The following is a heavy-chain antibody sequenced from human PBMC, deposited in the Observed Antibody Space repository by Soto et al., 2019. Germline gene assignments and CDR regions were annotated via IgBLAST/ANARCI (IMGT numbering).Heavy chain of an antibody. D-gene: IGHD4-17*01. CDR2: IIPILGIA. V-gene: IGHV1-69*02. Sequence: QVQLVQSGAEVKKPGSSVKVSCKASGGTFSSYTISWVRQAPGQGLEWMGRIIPILGIANYAQKFQGRVTSPEDKCSSTAYMELSSLRSENRAVYYCAMETRSDYSDTGRAVYWGQGTLVTVSS. CDR1: GGTFSSYT. CDR3: AMETRSDYSDTGRAVY. J-gene: IGHJ4*02.